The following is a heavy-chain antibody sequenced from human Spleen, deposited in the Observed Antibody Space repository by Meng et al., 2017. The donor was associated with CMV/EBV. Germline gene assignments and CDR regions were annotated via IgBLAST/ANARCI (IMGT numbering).Heavy chain of an antibody. D-gene: IGHD1-26*01. V-gene: IGHV3-30*02. Sequence: GESLKISCAASGFTFSAYGMHWVRQVPGKGLEWVAFIRYDGSNKYYADSVKGRFTISRDNSKNTLYLQMNSLRAEDTAVYYCAKIGRYSGSYSPLDYWGQGTLVTVSS. CDR1: GFTFSAYG. CDR2: IRYDGSNK. CDR3: AKIGRYSGSYSPLDY. J-gene: IGHJ4*02.